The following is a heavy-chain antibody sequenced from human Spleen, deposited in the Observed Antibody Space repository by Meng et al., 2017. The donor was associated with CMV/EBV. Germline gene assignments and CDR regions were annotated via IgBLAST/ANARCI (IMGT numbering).Heavy chain of an antibody. CDR1: AGSISSFY. CDR2: IYYSGST. Sequence: SETLSLTCTVSAGSISSFYWNWIRQPPGKGLEWIGNIYYSGSTNYNPSLKSRVTISVDTSKNQFSLKLSSVTAADTAVYYCARDLRGGDSERFDYWGQGTLVTVSS. CDR3: ARDLRGGDSERFDY. D-gene: IGHD2-21*01. J-gene: IGHJ4*02. V-gene: IGHV4-59*01.